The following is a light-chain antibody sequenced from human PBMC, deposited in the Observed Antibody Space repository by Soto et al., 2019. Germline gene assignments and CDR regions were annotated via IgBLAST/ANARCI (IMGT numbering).Light chain of an antibody. CDR3: QQYYSAPWT. Sequence: DIVMTQSPDSLAVSLGERATINCKSSQSILYNSNNKNYLAWYQQRPGQPPKLLIYWASSRESGVPDRFSGSGSGTNSTLTTTGMQAEDVPAYYCQQYYSAPWTLGQGKKVEIK. CDR1: QSILYNSNNKNY. V-gene: IGKV4-1*01. CDR2: WAS. J-gene: IGKJ1*01.